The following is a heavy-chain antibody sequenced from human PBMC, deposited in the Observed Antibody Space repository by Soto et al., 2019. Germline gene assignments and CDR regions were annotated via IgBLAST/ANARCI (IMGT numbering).Heavy chain of an antibody. CDR2: IYYSGST. J-gene: IGHJ4*02. Sequence: QVQLQESGPGLVKPSQTLSLTCTVSGGSISSGGYYWNWIRQHPGKGLEWIGYIYYSGSTFYNPSLQTRVTGSVDPSKNQFSLKLSSVTAADTAVYYCARDGGYGSGSYRFDYWGQGTLVTLSS. V-gene: IGHV4-31*03. CDR1: GGSISSGGYY. D-gene: IGHD3-10*01. CDR3: ARDGGYGSGSYRFDY.